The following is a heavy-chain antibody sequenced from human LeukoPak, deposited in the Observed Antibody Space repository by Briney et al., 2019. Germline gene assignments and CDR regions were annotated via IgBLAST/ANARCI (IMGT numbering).Heavy chain of an antibody. V-gene: IGHV4-39*01. J-gene: IGHJ4*02. CDR3: ALLRMRSDY. CDR2: IYNSGST. CDR1: GGSISSSSYY. Sequence: SETLSLTCTVSGGSISSSSYYWGWIRQPPGKGLEWIGSIYNSGSTYYNPSLKSRVTISVDTSKNQFSLKLSSVTAADTAVYYCALLRMRSDYWGQGTLVTVSS. D-gene: IGHD2/OR15-2a*01.